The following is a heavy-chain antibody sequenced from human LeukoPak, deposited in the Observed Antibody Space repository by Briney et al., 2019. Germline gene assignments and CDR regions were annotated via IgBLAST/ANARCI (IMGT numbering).Heavy chain of an antibody. CDR3: AAERRGSSYYDGKEAFDH. D-gene: IGHD4-23*01. J-gene: IGHJ4*02. V-gene: IGHV3-7*01. CDR2: IYADGGEK. CDR1: SFIFSNCW. Sequence: GGALKLSCVASSFIFSNCWVCWVRQTLGRGVERVANIYADGGEKQYEDCVKGRFTITRDNAKNSLYLQINSLRDEDTAVYYCAAERRGSSYYDGKEAFDHWGQGTLVAVSS.